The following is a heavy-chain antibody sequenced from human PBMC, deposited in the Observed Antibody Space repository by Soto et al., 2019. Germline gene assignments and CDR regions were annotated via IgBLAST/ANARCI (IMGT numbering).Heavy chain of an antibody. Sequence: QISLRESGPTLVKPTQTLTLTCSFSGFSLSTTGVGVGWIRQPPGKALEWLAVIYWDEDKSYSPSLKSRLTIPKYTSKNQVVLTMTNMDPVDTATYYCAHMGYTNGYVDYWGQGTLVTVSS. CDR3: AHMGYTNGYVDY. V-gene: IGHV2-5*02. CDR2: IYWDEDK. CDR1: GFSLSTTGVG. D-gene: IGHD2-8*01. J-gene: IGHJ4*02.